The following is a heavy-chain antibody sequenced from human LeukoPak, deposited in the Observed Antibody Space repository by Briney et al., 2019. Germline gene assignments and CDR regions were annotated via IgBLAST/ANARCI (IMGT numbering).Heavy chain of an antibody. D-gene: IGHD3-10*01. CDR1: GYTFTSYY. J-gene: IGHJ6*03. CDR2: INHSGGST. V-gene: IGHV1-46*01. CDR3: ARGSLLWFGESHYYYYYYYMDV. Sequence: ASVKVSCKASGYTFTSYYMHWVRQAPGQGLEWMGIINHSGGSTSYAQKFQGRVTMTRDMSTSTVYMELSSLRSEDTAVYYCARGSLLWFGESHYYYYYYYMDVWGKGTAVTVSS.